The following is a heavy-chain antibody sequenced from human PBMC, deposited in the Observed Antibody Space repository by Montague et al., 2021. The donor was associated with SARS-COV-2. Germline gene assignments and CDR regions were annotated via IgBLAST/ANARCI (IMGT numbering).Heavy chain of an antibody. CDR1: GFTLNNAW. J-gene: IGHJ4*02. CDR2: IKSKRDGGTT. Sequence: SLRLSCAASGFTLNNAWMSWVRQAPGKGLEWVARIKSKRDGGTTDVSSGGKGRFSIPGDASSNTMYLQMNSLETDDTGLYYCSPVNDYGDYVNTYWGQGTQVTVSA. CDR3: SPVNDYGDYVNTY. D-gene: IGHD4-17*01. V-gene: IGHV3-15*01.